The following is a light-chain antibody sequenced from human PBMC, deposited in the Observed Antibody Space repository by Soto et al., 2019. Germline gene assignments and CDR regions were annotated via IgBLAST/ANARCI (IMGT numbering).Light chain of an antibody. Sequence: QSVLTQPPSASGTPGQRVTISCSGSSSNIGTNTVNWYQQLPGSAPKLLIYSGNQRPSGVPDRFSASKSGTSASLAISGLQSGDEADYYCAAWDDRLTGYVFGPGTKLTVL. CDR3: AAWDDRLTGYV. V-gene: IGLV1-44*01. CDR2: SGN. CDR1: SSNIGTNT. J-gene: IGLJ1*01.